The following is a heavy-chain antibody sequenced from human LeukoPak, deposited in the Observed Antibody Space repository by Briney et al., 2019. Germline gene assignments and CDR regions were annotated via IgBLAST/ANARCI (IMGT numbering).Heavy chain of an antibody. J-gene: IGHJ4*02. CDR3: ARGELTSVEYYFDY. CDR1: GGSISSGDYY. D-gene: IGHD1-7*01. Sequence: SETLSLTCTVSGGSISSGDYYWSWIRQHPGKGLEWIGYIYYSGSTYYNPSLKSRVTISVDTSKNQFSLKLSSVTAADTAVYYCARGELTSVEYYFDYWGQGTLVTVSS. CDR2: IYYSGST. V-gene: IGHV4-31*03.